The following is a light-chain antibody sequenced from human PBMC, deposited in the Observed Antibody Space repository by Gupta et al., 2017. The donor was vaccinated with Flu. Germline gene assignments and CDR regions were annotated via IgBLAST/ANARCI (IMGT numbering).Light chain of an antibody. Sequence: QTVVTQEPSLTVSPGGTVTLTCASSTGAVTSGYYPNWFQQKPGQAPRALIYNINNKHSWTPARFSGSLLGDKAALTLSGVQPEDEAEYYCLLFYGGTWVCGGGTKLTVL. V-gene: IGLV7-43*01. J-gene: IGLJ3*02. CDR3: LLFYGGTWV. CDR1: TGAVTSGYY. CDR2: NIN.